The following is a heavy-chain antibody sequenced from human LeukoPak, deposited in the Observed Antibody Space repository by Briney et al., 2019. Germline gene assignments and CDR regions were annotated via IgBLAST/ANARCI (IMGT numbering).Heavy chain of an antibody. Sequence: SGTLSLTCAASGGSISSGDWWNWVRQPPGKGLEWIGEIYHSGSTKYNPSLESRVTISVDKSKNQFSLKLTSVTAADTALYFCARVPTHFWAEDLYFDYWGQGILVTVSS. D-gene: IGHD3-16*01. V-gene: IGHV4-4*02. J-gene: IGHJ4*02. CDR2: IYHSGST. CDR3: ARVPTHFWAEDLYFDY. CDR1: GGSISSGDW.